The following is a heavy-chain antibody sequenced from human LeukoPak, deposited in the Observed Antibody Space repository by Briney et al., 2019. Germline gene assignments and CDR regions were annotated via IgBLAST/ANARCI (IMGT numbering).Heavy chain of an antibody. D-gene: IGHD2-15*01. CDR3: ASGYCSGGSCYSGYYFDY. CDR1: GGTLSSYA. CDR2: IIPIFGTA. V-gene: IGHV1-69*13. J-gene: IGHJ4*02. Sequence: SVKVSCKASGGTLSSYAISWVRQAPGQGLELMGGIIPIFGTANYAQKFQGRVTITADESTSTAYMELSSLRSEDTAVYYCASGYCSGGSCYSGYYFDYWGQGTLVTVSS.